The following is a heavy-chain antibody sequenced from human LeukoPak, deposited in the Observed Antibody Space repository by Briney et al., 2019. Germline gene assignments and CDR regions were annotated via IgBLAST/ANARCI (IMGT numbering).Heavy chain of an antibody. D-gene: IGHD6-19*01. CDR2: IYYSGST. V-gene: IGHV4-59*01. Sequence: SETLSLTCTVSGGSISSYYWSWIRQPPGEGLEWIGYIYYSGSTNYNPSLKSRVTISVDTSKNQFSLKLSSVTAADTAVYYCARVPGIAVAGTGFDYWGQGTLVTVSS. CDR1: GGSISSYY. CDR3: ARVPGIAVAGTGFDY. J-gene: IGHJ4*02.